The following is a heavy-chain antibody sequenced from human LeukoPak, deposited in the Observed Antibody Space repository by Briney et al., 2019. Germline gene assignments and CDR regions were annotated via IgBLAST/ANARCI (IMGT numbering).Heavy chain of an antibody. CDR2: IYSGGST. CDR1: GFTVSSNY. J-gene: IGHJ5*02. V-gene: IGHV3-53*01. Sequence: GGSLRLSCAASGFTVSSNYMSWVRQAPGKGLEWVSVIYSGGSTYYADSVKGRFTISRDNSKNTLYLQMNSLRAEDTAVYYCARGLSSSWPFDPWGQGTLVTVSS. D-gene: IGHD6-13*01. CDR3: ARGLSSSWPFDP.